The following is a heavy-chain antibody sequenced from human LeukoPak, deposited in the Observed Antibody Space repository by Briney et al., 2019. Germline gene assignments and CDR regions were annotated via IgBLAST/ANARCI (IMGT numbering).Heavy chain of an antibody. CDR3: ARGGGYYDSGGYGPPLFI. CDR1: GGSFSGYY. Sequence: SETLSLTCADYGGSFSGYYWSWIRQPPGKGLEWMGEINHSGSTNYNPARKSRGTISVDTSKRQISLKLSSVTAADTAVYYCARGGGYYDSGGYGPPLFIWGQGTLVTVSS. D-gene: IGHD3-22*01. J-gene: IGHJ4*02. CDR2: INHSGST. V-gene: IGHV4-34*01.